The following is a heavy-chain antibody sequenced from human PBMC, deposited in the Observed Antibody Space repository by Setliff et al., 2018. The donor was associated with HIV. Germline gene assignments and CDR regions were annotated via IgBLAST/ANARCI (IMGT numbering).Heavy chain of an antibody. D-gene: IGHD3-3*01. J-gene: IGHJ4*02. CDR2: IFYRGST. V-gene: IGHV4-59*08. Sequence: TLSLTCTVSGGPISRYYWSWIRQPPGKGLEWIAYIFYRGSTNYNPSLKSRVTMSVDTSKNQFSLNLSSVTAADTAVYYCARHVLDYNFWSGYSTQNCFDYWGQGTLVTVSS. CDR1: GGPISRYY. CDR3: ARHVLDYNFWSGYSTQNCFDY.